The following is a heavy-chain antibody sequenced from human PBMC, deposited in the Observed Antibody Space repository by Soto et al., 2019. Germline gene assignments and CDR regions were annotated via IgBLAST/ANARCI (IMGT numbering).Heavy chain of an antibody. V-gene: IGHV3-23*01. J-gene: IGHJ6*02. D-gene: IGHD3-10*01. CDR1: GFTFSSYA. CDR3: SKDRRGVYPYGMDF. CDR2: ISGSGGST. Sequence: GGSLRLSCAASGFTFSSYAMSWVRQAPGKGLEWVSAISGSGGSTYYADSVKGRFTISRDNSKNTLYLQMNSLRAEDTAVYYCSKDRRGVYPYGMDFWGQWTTGTVSS.